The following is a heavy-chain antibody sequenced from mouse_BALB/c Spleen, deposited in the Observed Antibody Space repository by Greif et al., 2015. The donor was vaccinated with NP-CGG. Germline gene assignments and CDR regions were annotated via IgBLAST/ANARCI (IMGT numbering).Heavy chain of an antibody. CDR3: ARSQGYYFDY. J-gene: IGHJ2*01. Sequence: VHLVESGAELVRPGSSVKISCKASGYAFSSYWMNWVKQRPGQGLEWIGQIYPGDGDTNYNGKFKGKAILTADKSSSTAYMQLRSLKSEDSAVYFCARSQGYYFDYWGQGTTLTVSS. V-gene: IGHV1-80*01. CDR1: GYAFSSYW. CDR2: IYPGDGDT.